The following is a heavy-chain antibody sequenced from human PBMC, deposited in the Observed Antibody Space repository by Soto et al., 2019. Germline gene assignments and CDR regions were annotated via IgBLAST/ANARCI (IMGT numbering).Heavy chain of an antibody. Sequence: LRLSCAASGFTFSSYAMSWVRQAPGKGLEWVSAISGSGGSTYYADSVKGRFTISRDNSKNTLYLQMNSLRAEDTAVYYCAKSVASSSWSPFDYWGQGTLVTVSS. D-gene: IGHD6-13*01. CDR2: ISGSGGST. J-gene: IGHJ4*02. CDR1: GFTFSSYA. CDR3: AKSVASSSWSPFDY. V-gene: IGHV3-23*01.